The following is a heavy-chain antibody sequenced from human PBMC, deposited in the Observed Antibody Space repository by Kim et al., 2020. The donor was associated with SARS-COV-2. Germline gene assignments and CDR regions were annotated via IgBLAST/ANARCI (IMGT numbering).Heavy chain of an antibody. Sequence: GRPYYNPCFKSRVTISVDTSKNQFSLQLSSVTAADTAVYYCAREWQGWFDPWGQGTLVTVSS. V-gene: IGHV4-31*02. CDR2: GRP. CDR3: AREWQGWFDP. J-gene: IGHJ5*02.